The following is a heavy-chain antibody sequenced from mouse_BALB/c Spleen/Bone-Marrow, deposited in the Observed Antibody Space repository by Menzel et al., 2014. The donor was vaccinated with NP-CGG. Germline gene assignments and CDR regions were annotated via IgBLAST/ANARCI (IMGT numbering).Heavy chain of an antibody. J-gene: IGHJ4*01. CDR3: VRRGNPIVYYAMDY. V-gene: IGHV1S34*01. CDR1: GYSFTGYY. CDR2: ISCYNGAT. Sequence: LVKTGASVKISCKASGYSFTGYYMHWAKQSHGKSLEWIGYISCYNGATSYNQNFKGKATFTVDTFSSTAYMQFNSLTSEDSAVYYCVRRGNPIVYYAMDYWGQGTSVTVSS.